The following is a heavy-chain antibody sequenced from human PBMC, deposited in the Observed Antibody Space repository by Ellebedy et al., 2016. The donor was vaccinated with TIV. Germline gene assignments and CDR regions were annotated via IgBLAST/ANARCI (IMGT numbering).Heavy chain of an antibody. D-gene: IGHD2-2*02. V-gene: IGHV3-7*03. CDR3: ARDAYPYAMDV. CDR1: GFTFSNYW. Sequence: GESLKISCAVSGFTFSNYWMSWARQDPGQGLEWVATIKHDGSEFHYVDSVKGRFTIARDNAKNSLYLQMNSLRVEDTALYYCARDAYPYAMDVWGQGTTVTVSS. CDR2: IKHDGSEF. J-gene: IGHJ6*02.